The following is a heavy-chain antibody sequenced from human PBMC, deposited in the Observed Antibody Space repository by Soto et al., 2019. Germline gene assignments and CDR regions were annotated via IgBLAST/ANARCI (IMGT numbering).Heavy chain of an antibody. CDR3: AREGGKKITMIVVVGGAFDI. CDR1: GGTFSSYA. Sequence: QVQLVQSGAEVKKPGSSVKVSCKASGGTFSSYAISWVRKAPGQGLEWMGGIIPIFGTANYAQKSQGRVTITADKSTSTAYMELSSLRSEDTAVYYCAREGGKKITMIVVVGGAFDIWGQGTMVTVSS. J-gene: IGHJ3*02. V-gene: IGHV1-69*06. D-gene: IGHD3-22*01. CDR2: IIPIFGTA.